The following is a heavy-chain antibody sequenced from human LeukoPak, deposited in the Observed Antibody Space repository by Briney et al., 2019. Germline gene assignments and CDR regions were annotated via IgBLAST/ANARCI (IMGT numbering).Heavy chain of an antibody. V-gene: IGHV3-23*01. CDR3: AKDRPNYYGSNGHYYRRDGDY. CDR2: ITSSGDGT. Sequence: GGSLRLSCAASGFTFSIYAMSWVRQAPGKGLQWVSSITSSGDGTYYANSVKGRFTISRDNSENMLYLQMNSLRVEDTAVYFCAKDRPNYYGSNGHYYRRDGDYWGQGTLVTVSS. J-gene: IGHJ4*02. D-gene: IGHD3-22*01. CDR1: GFTFSIYA.